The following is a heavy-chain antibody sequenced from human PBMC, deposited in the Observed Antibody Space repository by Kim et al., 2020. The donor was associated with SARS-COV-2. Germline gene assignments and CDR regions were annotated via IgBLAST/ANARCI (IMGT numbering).Heavy chain of an antibody. D-gene: IGHD7-27*01. CDR3: ARGGCRTGNCSPDVAFAY. J-gene: IGHJ4*02. Sequence: ASVKVSCKASGYSFTDYNMDWVRQAPGQGREWMGWIDTQTGSPTHGPDFTGRFVFSVDTSVSTAYLEINSLRSEDTALYYCARGGCRTGNCSPDVAFAYWGQGTLVTVS. V-gene: IGHV7-4-1*02. CDR1: GYSFTDYN. CDR2: IDTQTGSP.